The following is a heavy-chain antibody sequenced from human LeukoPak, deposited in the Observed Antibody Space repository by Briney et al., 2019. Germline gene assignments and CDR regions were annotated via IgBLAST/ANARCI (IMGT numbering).Heavy chain of an antibody. D-gene: IGHD4-17*01. J-gene: IGHJ4*02. V-gene: IGHV4-59*08. CDR1: GGSLSSYY. CDR3: ASLGTVTGYFDY. CDR2: IYYSGST. Sequence: SETLSLTCSVSGGSLSSYYWSWIRQPPAKGLAWIGYIYYSGSTNYNPSLKSRVTISVDTSKNQFSLKLSSVTAADTAVYYCASLGTVTGYFDYWGQGTLVTVSS.